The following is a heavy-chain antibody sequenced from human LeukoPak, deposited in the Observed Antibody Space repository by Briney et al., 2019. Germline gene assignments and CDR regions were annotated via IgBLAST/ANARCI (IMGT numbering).Heavy chain of an antibody. J-gene: IGHJ6*02. CDR1: GFTVSSNY. D-gene: IGHD3-22*01. CDR3: ARDPSSLYDSSGYYYYYYGMDV. V-gene: IGHV3-66*01. Sequence: GGSLRLSCAASGFTVSSNYMSWVRQAPGKGLEWVSVIYSGGSTYYADSVKGRFTISRDNSENTLYLQMNSLRAEDAAVYYCARDPSSLYDSSGYYYYYYGMDVWGQGTTVTVSS. CDR2: IYSGGST.